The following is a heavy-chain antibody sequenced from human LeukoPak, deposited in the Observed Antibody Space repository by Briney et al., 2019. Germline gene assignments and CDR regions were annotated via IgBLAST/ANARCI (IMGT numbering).Heavy chain of an antibody. CDR1: GGSISSYY. V-gene: IGHV4-59*01. J-gene: IGHJ4*02. D-gene: IGHD5-24*01. CDR2: IYYSGGT. Sequence: PSETLSLTCTVSGGSISSYYWSWIRQPPGKGLEWIGYIYYSGGTNYTPSLKSRVTISVDTSKNHFSLRLSSATAADTAVYYCARGDDYNVGYFDYWGQGTLVTVSS. CDR3: ARGDDYNVGYFDY.